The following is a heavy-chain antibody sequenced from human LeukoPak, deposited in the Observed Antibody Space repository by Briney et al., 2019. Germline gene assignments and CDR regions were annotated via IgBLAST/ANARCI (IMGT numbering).Heavy chain of an antibody. CDR1: GFTFTTDP. CDR2: LSYDGTDW. D-gene: IGHD6-19*01. V-gene: IGHV3-30*04. J-gene: IGHJ4*02. Sequence: RPGGSLRLSCAASGFTFTTDPMHWVRQTPGKGLEWLGVLSYDGTDWYYADSVRGRFTISRDKSKETLYLQMNSLTREDTAVYYCARGTPAVAGIDYWGLGTLVTVSS. CDR3: ARGTPAVAGIDY.